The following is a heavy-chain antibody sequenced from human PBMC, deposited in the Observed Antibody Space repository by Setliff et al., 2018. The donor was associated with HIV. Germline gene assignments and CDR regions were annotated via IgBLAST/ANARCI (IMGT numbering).Heavy chain of an antibody. D-gene: IGHD3-10*01. CDR3: AYYSSGSFYLGYYFYHGMDV. V-gene: IGHV3-7*01. J-gene: IGHJ6*02. Sequence: GGSLRLSCAASGFTFSSAWMGWVRQAPAKGLEWVANISPDGSATYYVDSVKGRFTISRDNAKDSLYLQLNSLRVEDTAVYFCAYYSSGSFYLGYYFYHGMDVWGQGTTVTVSS. CDR2: ISPDGSAT. CDR1: GFTFSSAW.